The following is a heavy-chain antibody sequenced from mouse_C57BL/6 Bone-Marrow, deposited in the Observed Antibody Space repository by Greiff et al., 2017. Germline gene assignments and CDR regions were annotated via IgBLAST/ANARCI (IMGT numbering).Heavy chain of an antibody. CDR1: GFTFSSYT. Sequence: EVQLVESGGGLVKPGGSLKLSCAASGFTFSSYTMSWVRQTPEKRLQWVAAISGGGGNTYYPDGVKGRFTISRDNDKNILYLQMSSLRSEDTALYYCSRQVTTVLATKYFDVGGTGTTVTVSS. CDR2: ISGGGGNT. J-gene: IGHJ1*03. V-gene: IGHV5-9*01. D-gene: IGHD1-1*01. CDR3: SRQVTTVLATKYFDV.